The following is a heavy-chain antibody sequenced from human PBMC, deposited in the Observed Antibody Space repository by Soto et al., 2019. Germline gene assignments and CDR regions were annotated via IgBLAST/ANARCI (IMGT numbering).Heavy chain of an antibody. V-gene: IGHV4-59*12. D-gene: IGHD6-19*01. J-gene: IGHJ6*02. CDR3: ARGPDREAVAGFGGLYGRGV. Sequence: SETLSLTCTVSVGSISSYYWSWIRQPPGKGLEWIGYIYYSGSTNYNPSLKSRVTISVDTSKNQFSLKLSSVTAADTAVYYCARGPDREAVAGFGGLYGRGVCGQGNTVIVS. CDR2: IYYSGST. CDR1: VGSISSYY.